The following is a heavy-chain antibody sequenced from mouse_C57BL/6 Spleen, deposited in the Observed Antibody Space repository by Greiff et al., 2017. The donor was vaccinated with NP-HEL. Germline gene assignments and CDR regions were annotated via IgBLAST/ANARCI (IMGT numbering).Heavy chain of an antibody. V-gene: IGHV1-52*01. CDR2: IDPSDSET. J-gene: IGHJ4*01. CDR3: AGGIYYYGSSGAMDY. D-gene: IGHD1-1*01. CDR1: GYTFTSYW. Sequence: QVQLQQPGAELVRPGSSVKLSCKASGYTFTSYWMHWVKQRPIQGLEWIGNIDPSDSETHSNQKFKDKATLTVDKSSSTAYMQLSSLTSEDSAVYYCAGGIYYYGSSGAMDYWGQGTSVTVSS.